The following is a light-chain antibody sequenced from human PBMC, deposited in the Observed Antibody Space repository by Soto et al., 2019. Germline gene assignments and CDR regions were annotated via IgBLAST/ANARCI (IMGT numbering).Light chain of an antibody. CDR1: QTVLDSSNNKDY. Sequence: DIVMTQSPDSLAVSLGERATINCNSSQTVLDSSNNKDYLTWYQQKPGQPPKLLIYWASTREFGVPDRFSGSGSGTDFTLTISSLQAEDVAVYYCQQYYSTPRTFGHGTRLEI. CDR2: WAS. CDR3: QQYYSTPRT. V-gene: IGKV4-1*01. J-gene: IGKJ5*01.